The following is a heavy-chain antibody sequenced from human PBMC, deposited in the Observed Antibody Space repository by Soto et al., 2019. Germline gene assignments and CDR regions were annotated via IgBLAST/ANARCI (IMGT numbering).Heavy chain of an antibody. D-gene: IGHD5-12*01. Sequence: TGGSLRLSCAASGFTFSSYWMSWVRQAPGKGLEWVANIKQDGSEKYYVDSVKGRFTISRDNAKNSLYLQMNSLRAEDTAVYYCARVSGYDSSPFDNGGQGTLVTVSS. V-gene: IGHV3-7*03. J-gene: IGHJ4*02. CDR3: ARVSGYDSSPFDN. CDR2: IKQDGSEK. CDR1: GFTFSSYW.